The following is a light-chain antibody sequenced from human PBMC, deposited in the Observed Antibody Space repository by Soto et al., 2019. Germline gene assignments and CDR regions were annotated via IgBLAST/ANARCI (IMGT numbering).Light chain of an antibody. CDR1: QSVLYSSNNKNY. CDR2: WAS. Sequence: DIVMTQSPDSLAVSLGERATINCRSSQSVLYSSNNKNYLAWYQQKPGQPPKLLINWASTRESGVPDRFSGSGSGTDFKLTISSLQDEDVAVYYCQQCYRHPLTFGGVTKVEIK. CDR3: QQCYRHPLT. J-gene: IGKJ4*01. V-gene: IGKV4-1*01.